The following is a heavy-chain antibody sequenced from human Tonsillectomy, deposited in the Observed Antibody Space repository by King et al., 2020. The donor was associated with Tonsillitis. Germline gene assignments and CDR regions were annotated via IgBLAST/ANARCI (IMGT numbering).Heavy chain of an antibody. CDR3: TKDMIGWYGGRYLEY. CDR2: IRSDGSNQ. Sequence: VQLVVSGRDVVQPGGSLRLSCAASGFSFSNSGMHWVRQAPGKGLEWVAFIRSDGSNQYYADFVKGRFTISKDNSKNTLNLQMNSLKTEDTAVYYCTKDMIGWYGGRYLEYWGQGTLVTVSS. D-gene: IGHD6-19*01. V-gene: IGHV3-30*02. CDR1: GFSFSNSG. J-gene: IGHJ4*02.